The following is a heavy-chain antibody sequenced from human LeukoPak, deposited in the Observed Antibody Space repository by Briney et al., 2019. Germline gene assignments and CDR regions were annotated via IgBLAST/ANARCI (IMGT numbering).Heavy chain of an antibody. V-gene: IGHV1-58*01. Sequence: ASVKVSCKASGFTFTSSAVQWVRQARGQRREWIGWIVVGSGNTNYAQKFQERVTITRDMSTSTAYMELSSLRSEDTAVYYCAAARSPRITIFGVAIRGDYWGQGTLVTVSS. CDR3: AAARSPRITIFGVAIRGDY. CDR1: GFTFTSSA. J-gene: IGHJ4*02. D-gene: IGHD3-3*01. CDR2: IVVGSGNT.